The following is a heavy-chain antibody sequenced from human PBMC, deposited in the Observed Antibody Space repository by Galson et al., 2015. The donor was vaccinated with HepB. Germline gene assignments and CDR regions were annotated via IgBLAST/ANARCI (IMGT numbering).Heavy chain of an antibody. V-gene: IGHV3-33*03. CDR2: VWYDGINK. Sequence: SLRLSCAASGFTFTSYGMHWVRQAPGQGLEWVAVVWYDGINKYYADSVKGRFTISRDNSKRTLYLQMNSLRAEDTAVYYCARGPTGYYYYYGLDVWGQGTTVTVSS. J-gene: IGHJ6*02. D-gene: IGHD1-1*01. CDR3: ARGPTGYYYYYGLDV. CDR1: GFTFTSYG.